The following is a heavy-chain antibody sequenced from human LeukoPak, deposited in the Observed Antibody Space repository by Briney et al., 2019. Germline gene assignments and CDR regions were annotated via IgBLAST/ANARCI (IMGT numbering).Heavy chain of an antibody. CDR3: ARLPGCSGSSFFRAFDM. V-gene: IGHV4-59*08. J-gene: IGHJ3*02. CDR2: SHNSGNT. D-gene: IGHD2-15*01. CDR1: GGSISDYY. Sequence: SETLSLTCTVSGGSISDYYWTWIRQPPGKGLEWIGYSHNSGNTNYNPSLRSRVTISVDTSKNQFSLKVTSVTAADTAVYYCARLPGCSGSSFFRAFDMWGQGTMVTVSS.